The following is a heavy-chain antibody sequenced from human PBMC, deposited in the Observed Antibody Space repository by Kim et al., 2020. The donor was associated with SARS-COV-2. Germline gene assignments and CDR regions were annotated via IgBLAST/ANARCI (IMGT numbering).Heavy chain of an antibody. D-gene: IGHD2-2*01. CDR3: ARGVVVRGISYYSMDV. CDR2: IYYSGST. Sequence: SETLSLTCTVSGGSISTYYWGWIRQPPGKGLDWIGYIYYSGSTSYNPSLKSRVTISLGTSKNQFSLKLSSVTAADTAVYYCARGVVVRGISYYSMDVWGQGTTVTVSS. CDR1: GGSISTYY. V-gene: IGHV4-59*13. J-gene: IGHJ6*02.